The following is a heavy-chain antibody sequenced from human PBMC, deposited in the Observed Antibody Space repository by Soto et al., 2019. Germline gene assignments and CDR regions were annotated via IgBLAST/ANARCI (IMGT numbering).Heavy chain of an antibody. J-gene: IGHJ6*02. CDR3: ARDLHQPPIWYGNDYYYDGMDV. D-gene: IGHD3-10*01. CDR1: GFTFSSYW. V-gene: IGHV3-74*01. Sequence: GSLRLSCAASGFTFSSYWMHWVRQAPGKGLVWVSRINSDGSSTSYADSVKGRFTISRDNAKNTLYLQMNSLRAEDTAVYYCARDLHQPPIWYGNDYYYDGMDVWGQGTTVTVSS. CDR2: INSDGSST.